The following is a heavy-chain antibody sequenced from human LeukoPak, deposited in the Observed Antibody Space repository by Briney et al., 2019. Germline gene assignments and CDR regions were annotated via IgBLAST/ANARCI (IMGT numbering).Heavy chain of an antibody. D-gene: IGHD2-2*02. CDR2: INPNSGGT. J-gene: IGHJ3*02. CDR1: GYTFTGYY. V-gene: IGHV1-2*02. CDR3: ARERTPCSSSTPCYNAFDI. Sequence: ASVKVSCKASGYTFTGYYLQWVRQAPGQGLEWMGWINPNSGGTSYAQKFQGRVTLTRDTSINTLYMDLSRLTSDDTAVYFCARERTPCSSSTPCYNAFDIWGQGTMVTVSS.